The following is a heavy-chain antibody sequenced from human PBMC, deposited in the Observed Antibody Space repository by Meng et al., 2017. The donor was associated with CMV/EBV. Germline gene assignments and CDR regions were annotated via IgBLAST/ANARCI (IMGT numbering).Heavy chain of an antibody. D-gene: IGHD5-18*01. CDR2: ISGSGGST. CDR1: GFTFSSYA. Sequence: CAAYGFTFSSYAMSWVRQAPGKGLEWVSAISGSGGSTYYADSVKGRFTISRDNSKNTLYLQMNSLRAEDTAVYYCAKDTWIQLWPTHWGQGTLVTVSS. J-gene: IGHJ4*02. CDR3: AKDTWIQLWPTH. V-gene: IGHV3-23*01.